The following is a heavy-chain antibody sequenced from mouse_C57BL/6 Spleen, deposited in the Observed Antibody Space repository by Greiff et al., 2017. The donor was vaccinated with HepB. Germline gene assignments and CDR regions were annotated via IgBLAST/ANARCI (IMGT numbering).Heavy chain of an antibody. CDR1: GYTFTSYG. CDR2: IYPRSGNT. V-gene: IGHV1-81*01. J-gene: IGHJ1*03. CDR3: ARGSSYEYFDV. Sequence: QVHVKQSGAELARPGASVKLSCKASGYTFTSYGISWVKQRTGQGLEWIGEIYPRSGNTYYNEKFKGKATLTADKSSSTAYMELRSLTSEDSAVYFCARGSSYEYFDVWGTGTTVTVSS. D-gene: IGHD1-1*01.